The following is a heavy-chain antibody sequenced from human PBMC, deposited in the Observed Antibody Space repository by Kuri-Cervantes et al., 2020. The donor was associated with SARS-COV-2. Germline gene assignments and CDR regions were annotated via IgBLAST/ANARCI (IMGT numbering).Heavy chain of an antibody. J-gene: IGHJ4*02. CDR2: ISSSSSYI. CDR3: AKDLLGGLHPFDY. V-gene: IGHV3-21*01. Sequence: GGSLRLSCAASGFTFSSYSMNWVRQAPGKGLEWVSSISSSSSYIYYADSVKGRFTISRDNAKNSLYLQMNSLRAEDTAVYYCAKDLLGGLHPFDYWGQGTLVTVSS. D-gene: IGHD4-11*01. CDR1: GFTFSSYS.